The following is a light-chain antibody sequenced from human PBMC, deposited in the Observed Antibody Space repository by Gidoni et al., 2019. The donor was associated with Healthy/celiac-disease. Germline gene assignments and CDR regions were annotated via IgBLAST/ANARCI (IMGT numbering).Light chain of an antibody. J-gene: IGKJ4*01. V-gene: IGKV3-20*01. CDR1: QSVSRSY. CDR2: GAS. CDR3: QQYGSSPQKLT. Sequence: ESVLTQSPGTLSLSPGERATLSCRASQSVSRSYLAWYQQKPGQAPRLLIFGASSRATGIPDRFSCSGSGTDFTLTISRLEPEDFAVYYCQQYGSSPQKLTFGGGTKVEIK.